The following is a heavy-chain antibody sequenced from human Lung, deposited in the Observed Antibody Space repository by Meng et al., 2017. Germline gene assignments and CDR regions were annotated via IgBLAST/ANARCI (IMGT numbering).Heavy chain of an antibody. V-gene: IGHV1-3*01. J-gene: IGHJ4*02. CDR3: ARGEGYCTNGVCSPGY. D-gene: IGHD2-8*01. CDR2: INAGNGNT. CDR1: GYTFTSYA. Sequence: QVQLVQSGAEVKKPGASVKVSCKASGYTFTSYAMHWLRQAPGQRLEWMGWINAGNGNTKYSQKFQGRVTITRDTSASTAYMELSSLRSEDTAVYYCARGEGYCTNGVCSPGYWGQGTLVTVSS.